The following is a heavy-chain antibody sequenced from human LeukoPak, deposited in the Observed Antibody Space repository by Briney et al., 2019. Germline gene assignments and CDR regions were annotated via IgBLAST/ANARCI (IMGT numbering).Heavy chain of an antibody. D-gene: IGHD5-12*01. CDR1: GFTYDDYA. CDR3: ATANTITGPDY. V-gene: IGHV3-9*01. J-gene: IGHJ4*02. CDR2: ISWNSGSI. Sequence: GGSLRLSCAASGFTYDDYAMHWVRQAPGKGLEWVSGISWNSGSIGYADSVKGRFTISRDNAKNCLYLQMNSLRAEDTALYYCATANTITGPDYWGQGTLVTVSS.